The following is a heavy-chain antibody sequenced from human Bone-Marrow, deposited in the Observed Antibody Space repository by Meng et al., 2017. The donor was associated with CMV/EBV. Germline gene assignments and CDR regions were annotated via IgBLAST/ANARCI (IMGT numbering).Heavy chain of an antibody. V-gene: IGHV1-69*05. D-gene: IGHD6-13*01. CDR3: ARSASGQQLVRGDFFDH. Sequence: SVKVSCKASGYTFTSYGISWVRQAPGQGLEWMGGIIPIFDTANYAQKFQGRVTITTDESTNTAYMELSSLRSEDTAVYYCARSASGQQLVRGDFFDHWGQGTLVTVSS. J-gene: IGHJ4*02. CDR1: GYTFTSYG. CDR2: IIPIFDTA.